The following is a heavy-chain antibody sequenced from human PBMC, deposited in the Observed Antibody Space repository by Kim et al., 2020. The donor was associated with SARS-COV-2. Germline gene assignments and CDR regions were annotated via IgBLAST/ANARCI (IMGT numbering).Heavy chain of an antibody. V-gene: IGHV3-74*01. D-gene: IGHD4-4*01. CDR2: INDDGSVT. CDR3: TRDPDYSKGASFDY. CDR1: GFTFRTYW. Sequence: GGSPRLSCAASGFTFRTYWMHWVRQVPGKGLVWVSRINDDGSVTTYADSVKGRFTISTDNSKNMMYLQMNSLRAEDTAVYYCTRDPDYSKGASFDYWGQG. J-gene: IGHJ4*02.